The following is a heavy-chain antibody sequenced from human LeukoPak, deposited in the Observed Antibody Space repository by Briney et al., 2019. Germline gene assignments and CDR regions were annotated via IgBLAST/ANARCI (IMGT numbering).Heavy chain of an antibody. CDR2: INHSGST. CDR3: ARETFLYYDILTGFPKGMDV. D-gene: IGHD3-9*01. CDR1: GGSFSGYY. V-gene: IGHV4-34*01. J-gene: IGHJ6*02. Sequence: ASETLSLTCAVYGGSFSGYYWSWIRQPPGKGLEWIGEINHSGSTNYNPSLKSRVTISVDTSKNQFSLKLSSVTAADTAVYYCARETFLYYDILTGFPKGMDVWGQGTAVTVSS.